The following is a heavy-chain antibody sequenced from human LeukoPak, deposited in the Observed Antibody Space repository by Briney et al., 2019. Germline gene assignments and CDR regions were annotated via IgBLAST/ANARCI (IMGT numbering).Heavy chain of an antibody. CDR3: ARDGIQYYYGSGVRDY. V-gene: IGHV3-21*01. J-gene: IGHJ4*02. Sequence: PGGSLRLSCAASGFTFSSYSMNWVRQAPGKGLEWVSSISSSSSYIYYADSVKGRFTISRDNAKNSLYLQMNSLRAEDTAVYYCARDGIQYYYGSGVRDYWGQGTLVTVSS. CDR1: GFTFSSYS. CDR2: ISSSSSYI. D-gene: IGHD3-10*01.